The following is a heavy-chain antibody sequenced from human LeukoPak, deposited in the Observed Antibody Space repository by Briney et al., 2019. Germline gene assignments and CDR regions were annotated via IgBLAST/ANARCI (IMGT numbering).Heavy chain of an antibody. Sequence: ASVKVSCKASGYTFTSYYMHWVRQAPGQGLEWMGIINPSGGSTSYAQKFQGRVTMTRDTSTSTVYMELSSLRSEDTAVYYCARARSGDLTVVTRDAFDIWGQGTMVTVSS. V-gene: IGHV1-46*01. CDR3: ARARSGDLTVVTRDAFDI. CDR1: GYTFTSYY. D-gene: IGHD4-23*01. CDR2: INPSGGST. J-gene: IGHJ3*02.